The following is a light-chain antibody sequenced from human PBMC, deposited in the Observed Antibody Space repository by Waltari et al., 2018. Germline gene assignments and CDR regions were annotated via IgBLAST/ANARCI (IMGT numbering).Light chain of an antibody. CDR3: QTGGHGTWV. J-gene: IGLJ3*02. V-gene: IGLV4-69*01. Sequence: HLVPTQSPSASASLGAPVKLTCSLSSGHRPNITALLQQQPEKGPRFLMNVKSDGSHNKGVGIPDRFSGSSSGAERYLTISSLQSEDEADYYCQTGGHGTWVVGGGTRLTVL. CDR1: SGHRPNI. CDR2: VKSDGSH.